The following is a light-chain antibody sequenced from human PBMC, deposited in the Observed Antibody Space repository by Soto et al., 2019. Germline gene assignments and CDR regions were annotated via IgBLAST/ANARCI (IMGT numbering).Light chain of an antibody. J-gene: IGKJ1*01. V-gene: IGKV1-12*01. CDR3: LQDHDDSWT. CDR2: AAS. CDR1: QGISSW. Sequence: DIQMTQSPSTLSASVGDTVTITCRASQGISSWLAWYQQKPGKAPTLLIYAASNLQSGVPSRFRGSRSGTEFTLTVSSLHPEDFATYYCLQDHDDSWTFGQGTKVDIK.